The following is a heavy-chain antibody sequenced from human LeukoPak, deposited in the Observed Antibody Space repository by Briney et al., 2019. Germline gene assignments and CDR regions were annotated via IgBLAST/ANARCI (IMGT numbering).Heavy chain of an antibody. CDR1: GFTFSSYA. Sequence: GGSLRLSCAASGFTFSSYAMHWVRQAPGKGLEWVAVISYDGSNKYYADSVKGRFTISRDTSKNTLYLQMNSLRAEDTAVYYCAKAAGYYSNWFDFWGQGTLVTVSS. CDR3: AKAAGYYSNWFDF. J-gene: IGHJ5*01. V-gene: IGHV3-30-3*01. CDR2: ISYDGSNK. D-gene: IGHD2/OR15-2a*01.